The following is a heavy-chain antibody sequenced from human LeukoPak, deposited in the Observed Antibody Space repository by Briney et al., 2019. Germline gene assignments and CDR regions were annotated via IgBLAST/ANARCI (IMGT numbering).Heavy chain of an antibody. CDR3: ARGSREGELLVPIDY. V-gene: IGHV1-46*01. CDR2: INPSGGST. Sequence: ASVKVSCKASGYTFTSYYMHWVRQAPGQGLEWMGIINPSGGSTSYAQKFQGRVTMTRDMSTSTVYMELSSLRSEDTAVYYCARGSREGELLVPIDYWGQGTLVTVSS. CDR1: GYTFTSYY. D-gene: IGHD1-26*01. J-gene: IGHJ4*02.